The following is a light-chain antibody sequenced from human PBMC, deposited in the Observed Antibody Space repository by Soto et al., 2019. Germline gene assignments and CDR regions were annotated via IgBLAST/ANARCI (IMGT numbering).Light chain of an antibody. Sequence: QSVLTQPASVSGSPGQSITISCTGTSSEGGGYNYVSWYQQHPGKAPKLMIYDVSNRPSGVSNRFSGSKSGNTASLTISGLQAEDEADYYCSSYSSSSTPRVFGTGTKVTVL. J-gene: IGLJ1*01. CDR3: SSYSSSSTPRV. CDR2: DVS. V-gene: IGLV2-14*01. CDR1: SSEGGGYNY.